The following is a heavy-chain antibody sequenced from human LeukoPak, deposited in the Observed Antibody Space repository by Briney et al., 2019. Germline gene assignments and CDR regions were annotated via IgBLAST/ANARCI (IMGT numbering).Heavy chain of an antibody. V-gene: IGHV4-39*01. CDR1: GGSFSGYY. CDR3: ARHLRFGSSALPRDVFDI. Sequence: SETLSLTCAVYGGSFSGYYWGWIRQPPGKGLEWIGSMYFSGTTYYNPSLKSRVTISVHTPENHLSLKLTSVTATDTAVYYCARHLRFGSSALPRDVFDIWGRGTVVSVSS. D-gene: IGHD1-26*01. J-gene: IGHJ3*02. CDR2: MYFSGTT.